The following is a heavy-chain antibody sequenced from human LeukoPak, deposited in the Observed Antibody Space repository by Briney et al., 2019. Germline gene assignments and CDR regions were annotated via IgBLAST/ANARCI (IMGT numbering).Heavy chain of an antibody. J-gene: IGHJ4*02. V-gene: IGHV3-74*01. CDR1: GFTFSTYW. D-gene: IGHD1-26*01. CDR2: INSDGNST. Sequence: GGSLRLSCAASGFTFSTYWMHWVRQAPGKGLVWVSRINSDGNSTNYADSVKGRFTISRDNAKNTMYLRMNSLRAEDTAVYYCAKENHGIVGATTLIDYWGQGTLVTVSS. CDR3: AKENHGIVGATTLIDY.